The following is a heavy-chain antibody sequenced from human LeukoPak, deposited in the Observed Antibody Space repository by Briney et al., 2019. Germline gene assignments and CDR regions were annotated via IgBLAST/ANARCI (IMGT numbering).Heavy chain of an antibody. V-gene: IGHV4-39*01. CDR1: GGSISSSSYY. J-gene: IGHJ6*02. Sequence: SETLSLTCTVSGGSISSSSYYWGWIRQPPGKGLEWIGSIYYSGSTYYNPSLKSRVTISVDTPKNQFSLKLSSVTAADTAVYYCARQTLEYYYYGMDVWGQGTTVTVSS. CDR2: IYYSGST. CDR3: ARQTLEYYYYGMDV. D-gene: IGHD1-1*01.